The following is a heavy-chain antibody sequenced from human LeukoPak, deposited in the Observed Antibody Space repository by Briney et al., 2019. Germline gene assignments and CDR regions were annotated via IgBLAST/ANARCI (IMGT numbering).Heavy chain of an antibody. D-gene: IGHD6-6*01. CDR2: ISGSGTSI. Sequence: GGSLRLSCAASGFTFSNYEINWVRQAPGRGLEWISYISGSGTSIYHANSVKGRFTISRDNAKNSLYLQMNSLRVEDTAVYYCARGGAARPDFWGQGTLVTVSS. J-gene: IGHJ4*02. CDR1: GFTFSNYE. V-gene: IGHV3-48*03. CDR3: ARGGAARPDF.